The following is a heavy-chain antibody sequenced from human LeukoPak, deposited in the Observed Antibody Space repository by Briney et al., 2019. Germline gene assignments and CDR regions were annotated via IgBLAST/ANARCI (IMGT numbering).Heavy chain of an antibody. CDR3: ARLDVIRGVVRRKRGLDY. CDR1: GGSFSGYY. Sequence: SETLSLTCAVYGGSFSGYYWSWIRQPPGKGLEWIGEINHSGGTNYNPSLKSRVTISVDTSKNQFSLKLSSVTAADTAVYYCARLDVIRGVVRRKRGLDYWGQGTLVTVSS. V-gene: IGHV4-34*01. D-gene: IGHD3-10*01. CDR2: INHSGGT. J-gene: IGHJ4*02.